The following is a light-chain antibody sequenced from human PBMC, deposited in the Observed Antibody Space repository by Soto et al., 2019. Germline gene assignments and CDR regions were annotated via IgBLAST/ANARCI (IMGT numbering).Light chain of an antibody. J-gene: IGLJ2*01. CDR1: SSDVGAYNY. CDR2: EVY. Sequence: QSALTQPPSASGSPGQSVTISCTGTSSDVGAYNYVSWYQQHPGKAPKLIIYEVYKRPSGVPDRFSGFKSGNMASLIVSGLQPEDEADYYCSSYAGINIFVVFGGGTKLTVL. CDR3: SSYAGINIFVV. V-gene: IGLV2-8*01.